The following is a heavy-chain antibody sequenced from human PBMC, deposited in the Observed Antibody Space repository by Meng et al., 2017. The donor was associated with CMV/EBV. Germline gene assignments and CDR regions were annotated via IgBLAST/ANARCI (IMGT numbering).Heavy chain of an antibody. D-gene: IGHD6-6*01. CDR3: SSSSSPGGMDV. J-gene: IGHJ6*02. Sequence: SETLSLTCTVSGGSISSYYWSWIRQPPGKGLEWVGYIYYSGSTNYNPTLKSRVTISVDTSKNQFSLKLSSVTAADTAVYYCSSSSSPGGMDVWGQGTTVTVSS. CDR2: IYYSGST. CDR1: GGSISSYY. V-gene: IGHV4-59*01.